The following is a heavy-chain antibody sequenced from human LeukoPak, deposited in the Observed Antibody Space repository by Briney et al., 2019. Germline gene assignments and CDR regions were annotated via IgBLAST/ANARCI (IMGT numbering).Heavy chain of an antibody. Sequence: PGGSLRLSCAASGFTFSSYGMHWVRQAPGKGLEWVAVISYDGSNKYYADSVKGRFTISRDNSKNTLYLQMSSLRAEDTAVYYCAKDESGYTKLGLYYYGMDVWGQGTTVTVSS. CDR3: AKDESGYTKLGLYYYGMDV. J-gene: IGHJ6*02. CDR2: ISYDGSNK. CDR1: GFTFSSYG. D-gene: IGHD3-3*01. V-gene: IGHV3-30*18.